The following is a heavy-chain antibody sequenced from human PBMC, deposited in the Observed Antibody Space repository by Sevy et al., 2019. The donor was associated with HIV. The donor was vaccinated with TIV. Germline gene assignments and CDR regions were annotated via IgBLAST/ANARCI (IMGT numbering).Heavy chain of an antibody. CDR2: INHSGST. CDR1: GGSFSGYY. D-gene: IGHD3-10*01. J-gene: IGHJ4*02. CDR3: ARGRNQAEGYYYGSGSPDIPYYFDY. Sequence: SETLSLTCAVYGGSFSGYYWSWIRQPPGKGLEWIGEINHSGSTNYNPSLKSRVTISVDTSKNQFSLKLSSVTAADTAVYYCARGRNQAEGYYYGSGSPDIPYYFDYWGQGTLVTVSS. V-gene: IGHV4-34*01.